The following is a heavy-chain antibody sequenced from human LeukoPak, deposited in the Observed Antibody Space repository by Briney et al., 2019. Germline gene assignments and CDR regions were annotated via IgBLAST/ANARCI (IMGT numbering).Heavy chain of an antibody. CDR1: GFTFSSYN. CDR2: SSIITYI. J-gene: IGHJ4*02. Sequence: GGSLRLSCAASGFTFSSYNMNWVRQAPGKGLEWVSSSSIITYIYYADSVKGRFTISRDNAKNSLYLQMNSLRADDTAVYYCARRRGDCFDSWGQGTLVTVSS. V-gene: IGHV3-21*01. CDR3: ARRRGDCFDS.